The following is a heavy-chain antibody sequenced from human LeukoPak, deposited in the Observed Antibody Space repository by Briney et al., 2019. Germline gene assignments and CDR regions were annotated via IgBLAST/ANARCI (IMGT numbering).Heavy chain of an antibody. J-gene: IGHJ4*02. CDR2: IYYSGST. CDR3: ARCGDSSGYYSLDY. Sequence: SETLSLTCTVSGGSISSSSYYWGWIRQPPGKGLEWIGSIYYSGSTYYNPSLKSRVTISVDTSKNQFSLKLSSVTAADTAVYYCARCGDSSGYYSLDYWGQGTLVTVSS. CDR1: GGSISSSSYY. D-gene: IGHD3-22*01. V-gene: IGHV4-39*07.